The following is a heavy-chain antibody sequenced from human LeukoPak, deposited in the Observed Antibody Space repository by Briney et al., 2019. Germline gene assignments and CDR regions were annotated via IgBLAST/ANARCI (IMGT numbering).Heavy chain of an antibody. D-gene: IGHD6-19*01. CDR3: ARDPTNTSGRYAYFDS. CDR2: ISCYNGDT. Sequence: ASVKVSCKASGYPFNKHGISWVRQAPGQGLEWMGWISCYNGDTHYAQKFQGRVTMTTDTSTTTAYMELRSLRSDDTALYYCARDPTNTSGRYAYFDSWGQGTLVTVSS. J-gene: IGHJ4*02. CDR1: GYPFNKHG. V-gene: IGHV1-18*01.